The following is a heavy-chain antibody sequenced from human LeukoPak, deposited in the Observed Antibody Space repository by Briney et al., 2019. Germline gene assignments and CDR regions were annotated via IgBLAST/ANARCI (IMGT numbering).Heavy chain of an antibody. D-gene: IGHD4-17*01. CDR1: GFTFSSYS. Sequence: GGSLRLSCAASGFTFSSYSMNWVRQAPGKGLEWVSSISSSSSYIYYADSLKGRFTISRDNAKNSLYLQMNSLRAEDTAVYYCASTPSPHYDYGDYGWGQGTLVTVSS. V-gene: IGHV3-21*06. CDR3: ASTPSPHYDYGDYG. CDR2: ISSSSSYI. J-gene: IGHJ4*02.